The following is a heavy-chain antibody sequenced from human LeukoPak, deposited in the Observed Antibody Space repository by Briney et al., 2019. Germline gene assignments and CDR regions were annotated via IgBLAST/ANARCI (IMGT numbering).Heavy chain of an antibody. CDR1: GGTFSSYA. J-gene: IGHJ5*02. V-gene: IGHV1-69*05. Sequence: ASVKVSCKASGGTFSSYAISWVRQAPGQGLEWMGGIIPIFGTTNYAQMSQGRVTITTDESTSTAYMELSSLRSENTAVYNCARDEVTVAYPNNWFDPWGQGTLVTVSS. CDR2: IIPIFGTT. CDR3: ARDEVTVAYPNNWFDP. D-gene: IGHD1-14*01.